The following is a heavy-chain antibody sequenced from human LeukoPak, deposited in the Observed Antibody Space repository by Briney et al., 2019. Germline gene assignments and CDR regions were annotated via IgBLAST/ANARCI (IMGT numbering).Heavy chain of an antibody. CDR3: ARVLYDYGGYYFDY. CDR2: IYYSGST. J-gene: IGHJ4*02. Sequence: SETLSLTCTVSGGSISSYYWSWIRQPPGKGLEWIGYIYYSGSTNYNPSLKSRVTISVDTSKNQFSLKLSSVTAADTAVDYCARVLYDYGGYYFDYWGQGTLVTVSS. CDR1: GGSISSYY. V-gene: IGHV4-59*01. D-gene: IGHD4-23*01.